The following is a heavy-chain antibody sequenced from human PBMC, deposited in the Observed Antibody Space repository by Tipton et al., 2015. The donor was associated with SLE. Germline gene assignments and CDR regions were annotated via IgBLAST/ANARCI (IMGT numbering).Heavy chain of an antibody. CDR3: ASPPQLAGDGNIFDI. Sequence: QLVQSGAEVKKPGESLKISCKGSGYSFTSYWIGWVRQMPGKGLEWMGLIYPGDSDTRYSPSFQGQVTISADKSISTAFLHWSSLQASDTAIYYCASPPQLAGDGNIFDIWVQVTMVTVS. J-gene: IGHJ3*02. CDR1: GYSFTSYW. D-gene: IGHD6-19*01. CDR2: IYPGDSDT. V-gene: IGHV5-51*03.